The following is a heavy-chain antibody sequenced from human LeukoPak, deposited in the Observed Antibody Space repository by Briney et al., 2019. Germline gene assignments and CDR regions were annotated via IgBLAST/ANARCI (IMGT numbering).Heavy chain of an antibody. V-gene: IGHV3-48*03. CDR3: ARISTNTWYNFDY. CDR1: GFSFNNHE. Sequence: GGSLRLSCVASGFSFNNHEMNWVRQAPGKGLEWVSYISSGGGPIYYAASVKGLFSISRDNAKYSLYLRMNSLRGEDTAVYYCARISTNTWYNFDYWGQGTLVTVSS. D-gene: IGHD2-2*01. CDR2: ISSGGGPI. J-gene: IGHJ4*02.